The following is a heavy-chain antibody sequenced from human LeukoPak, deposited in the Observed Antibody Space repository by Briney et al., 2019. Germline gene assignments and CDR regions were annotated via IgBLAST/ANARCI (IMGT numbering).Heavy chain of an antibody. J-gene: IGHJ4*02. D-gene: IGHD2-2*01. Sequence: GGSLRLSCAASGFTFSTYGMHWVRQAPGKGLEWVAFIRYDGTNKYYADSVKGRFTISRDNSNNTLYLQMNSPRAEDTAVYYCAKHMYEVVVVPATMDYWGQGTLVTVSS. CDR2: IRYDGTNK. CDR3: AKHMYEVVVVPATMDY. V-gene: IGHV3-30*02. CDR1: GFTFSTYG.